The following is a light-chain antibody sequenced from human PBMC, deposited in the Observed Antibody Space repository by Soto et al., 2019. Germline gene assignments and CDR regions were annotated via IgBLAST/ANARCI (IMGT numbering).Light chain of an antibody. CDR1: QDISNY. V-gene: IGKV1-33*01. CDR3: QQYDNLMYT. J-gene: IGKJ2*01. CDR2: DAS. Sequence: DIQMTQSPSSLSASVGDRVTITCQASQDISNYLNWYQQKPGKAPKLLIYDASNLETGVPSRFSGSGSGTDFTFTISSLQPEEIATYDCQQYDNLMYTFGQGTKLESK.